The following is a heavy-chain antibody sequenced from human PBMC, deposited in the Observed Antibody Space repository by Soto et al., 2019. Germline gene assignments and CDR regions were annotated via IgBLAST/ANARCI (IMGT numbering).Heavy chain of an antibody. CDR2: VSWNSGTV. D-gene: IGHD2-2*01. CDR1: GFSFDEYA. V-gene: IGHV3-9*01. Sequence: EVQLVESGGTLVQPGRSLRLSCAASGFSFDEYAMHWVRQVPGKGLEWVSGVSWNSGTVGYGDSVKDRFTISRDNDKNSLYLQMNSLRAEDTAMYYCAKGFCSSAKCYTYSYMDVWGKGTAVTVSS. CDR3: AKGFCSSAKCYTYSYMDV. J-gene: IGHJ6*03.